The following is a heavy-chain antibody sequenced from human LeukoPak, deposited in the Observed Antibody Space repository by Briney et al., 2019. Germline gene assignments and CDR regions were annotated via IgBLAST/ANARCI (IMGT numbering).Heavy chain of an antibody. CDR3: ANLELDYYYGMDV. CDR2: ISYDGSNK. V-gene: IGHV3-30*18. Sequence: GSLRLSCAASGFTFSSYGMHWVRQAPGKGLEWVAVISYDGSNKYYADSVKGRFTISRDNSKNTLYLQMNSLRAEDTAVYYCANLELDYYYGMDVWGQGTTVTVSS. J-gene: IGHJ6*02. D-gene: IGHD1-7*01. CDR1: GFTFSSYG.